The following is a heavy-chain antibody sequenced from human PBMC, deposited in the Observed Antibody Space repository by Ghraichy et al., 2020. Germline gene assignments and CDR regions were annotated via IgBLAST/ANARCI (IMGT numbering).Heavy chain of an antibody. Sequence: GGSLRLSCAASGFTFSSYAMHWVRQAPGKGLEWVAVISYDGSNKYYADSVKGRFTISRDNSKNTLYLQMNSLRAEDTAVYYCARDRGGGAYSSSRGYYYYYGMDVWGQGTTVTVSS. V-gene: IGHV3-30*04. CDR1: GFTFSSYA. CDR2: ISYDGSNK. D-gene: IGHD6-6*01. J-gene: IGHJ6*02. CDR3: ARDRGGGAYSSSRGYYYYYGMDV.